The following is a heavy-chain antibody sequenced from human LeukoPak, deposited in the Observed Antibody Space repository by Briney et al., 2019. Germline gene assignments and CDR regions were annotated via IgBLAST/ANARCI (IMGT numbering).Heavy chain of an antibody. CDR2: INWNGGST. J-gene: IGHJ5*02. Sequence: PGGSLRLSCAASGFIFGDYGMTWVRQAPGKGLEWVSGINWNGGSTGYGDSVKGRFTISRDNVKNSLYLQMNSLRAEDTALYFCARISTTMIRGVTNWFDPWGQGTLVTVSS. D-gene: IGHD3-10*01. CDR1: GFIFGDYG. V-gene: IGHV3-20*04. CDR3: ARISTTMIRGVTNWFDP.